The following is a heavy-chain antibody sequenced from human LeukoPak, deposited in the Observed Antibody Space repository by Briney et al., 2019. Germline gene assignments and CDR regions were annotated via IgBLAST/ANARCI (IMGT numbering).Heavy chain of an antibody. CDR3: EKDLGGGYDYWLDY. CDR2: ISYDGSNK. Sequence: PGRSLRLSCAASGFTFSSYGMHWVRQAPGKGLEWVAVISYDGSNKYYADSVKGRFAISRDNSKNTLYLQMNSLRAEDTAVYYCEKDLGGGYDYWLDYWGQGTLVTVSS. D-gene: IGHD5-12*01. CDR1: GFTFSSYG. V-gene: IGHV3-30*18. J-gene: IGHJ4*02.